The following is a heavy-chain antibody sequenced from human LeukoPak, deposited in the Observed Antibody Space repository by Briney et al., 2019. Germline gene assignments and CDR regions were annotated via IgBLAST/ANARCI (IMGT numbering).Heavy chain of an antibody. Sequence: SETLSLTCAVYGGSFSRYYWSWIRESPGKGLEWIAEIDHRGDTNYNPSVKSRVTISVDTSKNQFSLKVRSLSAADTAVYYCARGATISETGYFDFWGQGTLVTVSS. CDR1: GGSFSRYY. J-gene: IGHJ4*03. CDR3: ARGATISETGYFDF. CDR2: IDHRGDT. V-gene: IGHV4-34*01. D-gene: IGHD5-24*01.